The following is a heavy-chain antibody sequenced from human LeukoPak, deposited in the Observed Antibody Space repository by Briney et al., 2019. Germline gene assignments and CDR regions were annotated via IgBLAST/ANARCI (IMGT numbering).Heavy chain of an antibody. CDR2: ISGDGYST. J-gene: IGHJ4*02. Sequence: GGSLRLSCSCSGFTFGDYPLSWFRQAQGGGLEWVSGISGDGYSTYYADSVKGRFAISRDNSKSTLYLQMNSLRAEDTAVYYCAKDFGRNLGGPGYWGRGTRVTVSS. CDR1: GFTFGDYP. D-gene: IGHD3-10*01. CDR3: AKDFGRNLGGPGY. V-gene: IGHV3-23*01.